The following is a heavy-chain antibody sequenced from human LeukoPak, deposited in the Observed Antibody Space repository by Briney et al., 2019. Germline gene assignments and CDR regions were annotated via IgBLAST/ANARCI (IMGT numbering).Heavy chain of an antibody. CDR3: ARGAAGTLLSWFDP. CDR1: GFTFDDYG. J-gene: IGHJ5*02. D-gene: IGHD6-13*01. Sequence: RAGGSLRLSCAASGFTFDDYGMSWVRQAPGKGLEWVSGINWNGGSTGYADSVKGRFTISRDNAKNSLYLQMNSLRAEDTALYHCARGAAGTLLSWFDPWGQGTLVNVSS. V-gene: IGHV3-20*01. CDR2: INWNGGST.